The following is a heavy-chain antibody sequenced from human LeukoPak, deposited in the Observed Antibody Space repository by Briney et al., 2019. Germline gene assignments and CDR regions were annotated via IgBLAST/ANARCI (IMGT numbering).Heavy chain of an antibody. CDR1: GYTFTSYG. D-gene: IGHD2-8*01. V-gene: IGHV1-18*01. CDR3: AGGQYCTNGVCYFGNWFDP. CDR2: ISAYNGNT. J-gene: IGHJ5*02. Sequence: ASVKVSRKASGYTFTSYGISLVRQAPGQGLEWMGWISAYNGNTNYAQKLQGRVTMTTDTSTSTAYMELRSLRSDDTAVYDCAGGQYCTNGVCYFGNWFDPRGQGTLVTVSS.